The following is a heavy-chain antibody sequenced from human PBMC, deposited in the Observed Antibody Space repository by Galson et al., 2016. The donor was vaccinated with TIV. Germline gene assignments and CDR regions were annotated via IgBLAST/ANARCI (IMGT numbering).Heavy chain of an antibody. D-gene: IGHD3-22*01. V-gene: IGHV3-21*01. CDR2: ISRDSSDI. Sequence: SLRLSCAASGFTFASYGMNWVRQAPGKGLEWVSSISRDSSDIYYAEPLKGRFTISSDNAKKSLYLDFNSLRADDTAVYYCARDSSGYSALDSCGQGTLVTVSS. CDR3: ARDSSGYSALDS. J-gene: IGHJ4*02. CDR1: GFTFASYG.